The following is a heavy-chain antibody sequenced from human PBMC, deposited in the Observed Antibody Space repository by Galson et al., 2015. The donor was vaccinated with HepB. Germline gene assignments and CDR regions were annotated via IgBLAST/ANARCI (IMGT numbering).Heavy chain of an antibody. CDR2: ISPNSGST. D-gene: IGHD3-16*02. J-gene: IGHJ2*01. CDR1: GYTFISYH. CDR3: ARDYAYYYESKSYRYTPYWYFDL. Sequence: SVKVSCKASGYTFISYHMNWVRQAPGQGLEWMGWISPNSGSTNYAQKFQGRVTMTTDTSISTAYMDLSRLRFDDTAVYYCARDYAYYYESKSYRYTPYWYFDLWGRGTLVWVPS. V-gene: IGHV1-2*02.